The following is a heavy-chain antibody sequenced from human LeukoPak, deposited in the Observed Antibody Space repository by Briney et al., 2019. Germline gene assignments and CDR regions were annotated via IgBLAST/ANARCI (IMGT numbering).Heavy chain of an antibody. V-gene: IGHV4-34*01. CDR3: AREAGYDYVWGSYRPYYFDY. D-gene: IGHD3-16*02. CDR1: GGSFSGYY. J-gene: IGHJ4*02. CDR2: INHSGST. Sequence: SETLSLTCAVYGGSFSGYYWSWLRQPPGKGLEWIGEINHSGSTNYNPSLKSRVTISVDTSKDQFSLKLSSVTAADTAVYYSAREAGYDYVWGSYRPYYFDYWGQGTLVTVSS.